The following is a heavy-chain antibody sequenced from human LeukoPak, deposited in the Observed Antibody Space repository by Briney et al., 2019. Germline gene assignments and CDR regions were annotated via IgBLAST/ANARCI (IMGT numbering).Heavy chain of an antibody. J-gene: IGHJ4*02. CDR1: GFTFGLNE. Sequence: GGSLRLSCAGSGFTFGLNEMNWVRQAPGKGLEWVAYINGPAINIFYADSVKGRFTISRDNAKNSLYLQMNSLRVEDTAVYYCLRGDRRDYWGQGTLVTVSS. CDR2: INGPAINI. CDR3: LRGDRRDY. V-gene: IGHV3-48*03.